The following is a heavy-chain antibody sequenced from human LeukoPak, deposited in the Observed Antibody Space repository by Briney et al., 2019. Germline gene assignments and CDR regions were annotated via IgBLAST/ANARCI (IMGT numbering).Heavy chain of an antibody. Sequence: ASVKVSCEAFGYTFTSNYMHWVRQAPGQGPEWMGVISPSGGSTTYAQKFQGRVTLTRDMSTSTDYLELSSLRSEDTAVYYCARDNSVGDEAWWFNPWGQGTLVTVSS. J-gene: IGHJ5*02. D-gene: IGHD1-26*01. V-gene: IGHV1-46*01. CDR1: GYTFTSNY. CDR3: ARDNSVGDEAWWFNP. CDR2: ISPSGGST.